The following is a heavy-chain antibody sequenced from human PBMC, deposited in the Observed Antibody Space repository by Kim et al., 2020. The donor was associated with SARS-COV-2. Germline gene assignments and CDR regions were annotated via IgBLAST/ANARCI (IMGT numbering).Heavy chain of an antibody. Sequence: SETLSLTCAVYGGSFSGYHWSWIRQTPGKGLEWIGEINQSGSAYYNPSLSSRLTISVDTSKNQFSLRLRSVTAADTSVYYCARGFTPDCSGDSCYVAWGMDVWPRDHGHRLL. CDR1: GGSFSGYH. D-gene: IGHD2-15*01. V-gene: IGHV4-34*01. CDR3: ARGFTPDCSGDSCYVAWGMDV. J-gene: IGHJ6*02. CDR2: INQSGSA.